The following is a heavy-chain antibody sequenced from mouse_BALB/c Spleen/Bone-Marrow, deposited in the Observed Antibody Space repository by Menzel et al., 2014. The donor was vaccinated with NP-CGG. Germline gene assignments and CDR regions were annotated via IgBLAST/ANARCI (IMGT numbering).Heavy chain of an antibody. J-gene: IGHJ2*01. V-gene: IGHV7-3*02. CDR1: GFTFTDYY. CDR2: IRNKANGYTT. Sequence: EVQRVESGGGLAQPGGSLRLSCATSGFTFTDYYMNWVRQPPGKALEWLGFIRNKANGYTTEYSASVKSRFTISRDNSQNILYLQMNTLRVDDSATYYCARDKGRVFFDYWGQGTTLTVSS. CDR3: ARDKGRVFFDY.